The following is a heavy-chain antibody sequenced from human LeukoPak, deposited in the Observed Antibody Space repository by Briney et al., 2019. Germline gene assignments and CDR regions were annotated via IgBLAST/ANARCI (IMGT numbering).Heavy chain of an antibody. CDR1: GVSISSSNSY. D-gene: IGHD2-2*01. CDR2: IYYSGST. V-gene: IGHV4-39*07. CDR3: ARAAPGLVVPSNWFDP. Sequence: SETLSLTCSVSGVSISSSNSYWGWIRQPPGKGLEWIGSIYYSGSTYYNPSLKSRVTISVDTSKNQFSLKLSSVTAADTAVYYCARAAPGLVVPSNWFDPWGQGTLVTVSS. J-gene: IGHJ5*02.